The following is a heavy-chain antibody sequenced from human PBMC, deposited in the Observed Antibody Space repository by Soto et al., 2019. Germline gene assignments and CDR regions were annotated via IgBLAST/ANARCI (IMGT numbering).Heavy chain of an antibody. CDR3: ARGGSLYWYFDL. J-gene: IGHJ2*01. Sequence: GASVKVSCKASGYTFTGYYMHWVRQAPGQGLEWMGWINPNSGGTNYAQKFQGRVTITRDTSASTAYMELSSLRSEDTAVYYCARGGSLYWYFDLWGRGTLVTVPS. CDR2: INPNSGGT. D-gene: IGHD1-26*01. V-gene: IGHV1-2*02. CDR1: GYTFTGYY.